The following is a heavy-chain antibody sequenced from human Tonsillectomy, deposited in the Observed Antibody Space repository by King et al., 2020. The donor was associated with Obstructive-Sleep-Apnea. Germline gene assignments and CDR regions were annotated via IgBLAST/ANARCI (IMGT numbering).Heavy chain of an antibody. CDR3: ARHVSFFDI. Sequence: VQLVESGGGLVKPGGSLRLSCATSGFTFSDYYMSWLRQAPGKGLEWLSYISSGGTTIYYADSVKGRFIISRDNAKKSLYLQMHSLRAEDTAVYYCARHVSFFDIWGQGTMVTVSS. J-gene: IGHJ3*02. CDR2: ISSGGTTI. V-gene: IGHV3-11*01. D-gene: IGHD3-10*02. CDR1: GFTFSDYY.